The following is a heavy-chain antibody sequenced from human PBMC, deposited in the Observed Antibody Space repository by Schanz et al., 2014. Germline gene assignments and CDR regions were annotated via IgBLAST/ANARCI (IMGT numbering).Heavy chain of an antibody. CDR1: GYTFISYG. CDR2: ISGSNGNT. Sequence: QVQLVQSGAEVRKPGASVKVSCKASGYTFISYGISWVRQAPGQGLEWLGWISGSNGNTNYAQKLQGRVTMTTDTSTSTAYMELRSLRSDDTAHYYCVRVPSRDVSFDLWGRGTLVTVSS. V-gene: IGHV1-18*01. D-gene: IGHD3-16*01. CDR3: VRVPSRDVSFDL. J-gene: IGHJ2*01.